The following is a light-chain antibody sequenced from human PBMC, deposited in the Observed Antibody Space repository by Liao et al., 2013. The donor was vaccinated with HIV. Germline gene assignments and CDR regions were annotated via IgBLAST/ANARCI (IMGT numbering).Light chain of an antibody. V-gene: IGLV3-21*02. CDR2: YDS. CDR1: ALPKKY. Sequence: SYELTQPPSVSVSLGQMARITCSGEALPKKYAYWYQQKPGQAPVSLIHYDSDRPSGIPERFSGSNSGNTATLTISRVEAGDEAVYFCQVWDPTSDHPFGGGTELTVL. CDR3: QVWDPTSDHP. J-gene: IGLJ2*01.